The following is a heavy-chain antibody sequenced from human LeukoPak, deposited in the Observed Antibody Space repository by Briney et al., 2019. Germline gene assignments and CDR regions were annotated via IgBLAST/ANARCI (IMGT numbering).Heavy chain of an antibody. CDR3: WFGRWPNSDY. D-gene: IGHD3-16*01. J-gene: IGHJ4*02. CDR2: IESKTNGGTT. V-gene: IGHV3-15*04. Sequence: GGSLRLSCAASEFTFSNAWMSWVRQAPGKGLEWIGRIESKTNGGTTHYNAPVKGRFTISGDDSKNTLYLQMNSLKTEDTAVYYCWFGRWPNSDYWGQGTRVTVSS. CDR1: EFTFSNAW.